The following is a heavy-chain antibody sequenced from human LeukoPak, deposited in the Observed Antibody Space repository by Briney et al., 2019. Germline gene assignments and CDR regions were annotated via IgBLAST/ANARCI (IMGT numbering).Heavy chain of an antibody. D-gene: IGHD3-10*01. CDR2: INGDGSSS. V-gene: IGHV3-74*01. CDR3: ATGSGTYYDS. J-gene: IGHJ4*02. CDR1: TFTFSTYW. Sequence: PGGSLRLSCEASTFTFSTYWMHCVRQAPGKGLVWVSYINGDGSSSNYADSAKGRLTISRYNAKNTLYPQMNSLRAEDTAVYYCATGSGTYYDSWGQGTLVTVSS.